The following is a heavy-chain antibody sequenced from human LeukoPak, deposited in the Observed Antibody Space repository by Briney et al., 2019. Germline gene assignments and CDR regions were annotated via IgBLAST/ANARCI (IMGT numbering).Heavy chain of an antibody. D-gene: IGHD3-3*01. V-gene: IGHV1-2*02. CDR3: ASNPLRFLEWRGTYYGMDV. CDR1: GYTFTGYY. CDR2: INPNSGGT. Sequence: ASVKVSCKASGYTFTGYYLHWVRQAPGQGLEWMGWINPNSGGTNYAQKFQGRVTMTRDTSISTAYMELSRLRSDDTAVYYCASNPLRFLEWRGTYYGMDVWGQGTTVTVSS. J-gene: IGHJ6*02.